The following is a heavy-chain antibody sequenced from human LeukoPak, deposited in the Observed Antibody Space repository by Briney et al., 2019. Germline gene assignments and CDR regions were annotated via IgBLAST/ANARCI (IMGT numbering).Heavy chain of an antibody. J-gene: IGHJ4*02. Sequence: GGSLRLSCTTSGFSFGDYAVSWFRQAPGKGLEWVSYITLSSSSIYYADSVKGRFTISRDNAKNSLYLQMNSLRAEDTAVYYCAREPTYSSSWYTSCDYWGQGTLVTVSS. D-gene: IGHD6-13*01. V-gene: IGHV3-48*01. CDR1: GFSFGDYA. CDR2: ITLSSSSI. CDR3: AREPTYSSSWYTSCDY.